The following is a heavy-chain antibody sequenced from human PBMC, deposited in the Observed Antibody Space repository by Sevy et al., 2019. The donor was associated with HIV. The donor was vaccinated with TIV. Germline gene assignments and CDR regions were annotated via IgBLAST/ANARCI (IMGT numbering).Heavy chain of an antibody. CDR2: ISGSGGST. V-gene: IGHV3-23*01. D-gene: IGHD3-9*01. Sequence: GGSLRLSCAASGLTFSKYAMNWVRQAPGKGLEWVSGISGSGGSTDYADSVKGRFTIFRDISKNTLYLQMNSLRAEDSAVYYCAKSHRDCTMTGNAPSYYYYMDVWGKGTTVTVSS. CDR1: GLTFSKYA. CDR3: AKSHRDCTMTGNAPSYYYYMDV. J-gene: IGHJ6*03.